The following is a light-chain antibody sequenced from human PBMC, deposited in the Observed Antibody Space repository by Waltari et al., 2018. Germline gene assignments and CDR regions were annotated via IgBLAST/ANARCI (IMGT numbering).Light chain of an antibody. CDR2: GAS. CDR1: QSISSDF. Sequence: EIVLTQSPGTLSLSPGERASLSCRPSQSISSDFFAWYQHKLGQAPRLLIYGASIRASDIPDRFSGSESGTDFTLTISRLEPEDFAVYYCQQYTSSPFTFGQGTRLEIK. J-gene: IGKJ5*01. V-gene: IGKV3-20*01. CDR3: QQYTSSPFT.